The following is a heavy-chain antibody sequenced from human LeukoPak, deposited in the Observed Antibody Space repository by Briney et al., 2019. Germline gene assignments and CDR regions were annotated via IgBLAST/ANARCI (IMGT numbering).Heavy chain of an antibody. V-gene: IGHV3-11*04. Sequence: GGSLRLSCVGSGFTFSDYFMSWIRQVPGREPEWLSYINSKGDNILYRDSVKGRFTISRDNAENSLYLQMNSLKAEDTAVYYCATSRVFDYWGQGALVIVSS. CDR1: GFTFSDYF. CDR2: INSKGDNI. J-gene: IGHJ4*02. CDR3: ATSRVFDY.